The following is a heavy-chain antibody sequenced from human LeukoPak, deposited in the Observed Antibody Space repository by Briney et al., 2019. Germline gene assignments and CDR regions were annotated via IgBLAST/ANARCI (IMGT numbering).Heavy chain of an antibody. CDR1: GFTFSSSS. D-gene: IGHD3-10*01. J-gene: IGHJ4*02. CDR3: ARGAVFQGNYDY. V-gene: IGHV3-21*01. CDR2: ISGESKYI. Sequence: PGGSLRLSCAAAGFTFSSSSMNWVRQTPGKRLEWVSSISGESKYIYYADSVTGRFTISRDNAKNSLYLQMNSLRAEDTAVYYCARGAVFQGNYDYWGQGTQVTVSS.